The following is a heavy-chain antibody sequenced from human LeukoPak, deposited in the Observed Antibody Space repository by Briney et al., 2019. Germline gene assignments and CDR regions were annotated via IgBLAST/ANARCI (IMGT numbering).Heavy chain of an antibody. J-gene: IGHJ3*02. CDR2: ISSSSNYI. D-gene: IGHD6-6*01. CDR3: ARSLPYSSSAHDAFDI. CDR1: GFTFNSYN. V-gene: IGHV3-21*01. Sequence: GGSLRLSCAASGFTFNSYNMNWVRQAPGKGLEWVSSISSSSNYIYYADSVKGRFTISRDNAKNSLYLQMNSLRAEDTAVYYCARSLPYSSSAHDAFDIWGQGTMVTVSS.